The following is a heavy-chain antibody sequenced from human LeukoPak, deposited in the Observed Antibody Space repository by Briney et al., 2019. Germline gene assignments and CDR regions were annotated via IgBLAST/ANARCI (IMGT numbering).Heavy chain of an antibody. Sequence: PGGSLRLSCAASGPTFSSYAMSWVRQAPGKGLEWVSGISGSAFSTDYADSVKGRFTISRDNSRNTLYLQMNSLGGDDTAVYYCVKGLGVDDNWGQGTLVTVSS. V-gene: IGHV3-23*01. CDR2: ISGSAFST. CDR3: VKGLGVDDN. D-gene: IGHD3-10*01. CDR1: GPTFSSYA. J-gene: IGHJ4*02.